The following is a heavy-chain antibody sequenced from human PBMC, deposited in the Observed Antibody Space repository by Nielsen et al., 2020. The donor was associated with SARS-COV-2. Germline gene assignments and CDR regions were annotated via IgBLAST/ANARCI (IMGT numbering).Heavy chain of an antibody. Sequence: GGSLSLSCAASGFTFSSYAMSWVRQAPGKGLEWVSAISGSGGSTYYADSVKGRFTISRDNSKNTLYLQMNSLRAEDTALYYCAKEGNSGSDYDHWGQGTLVTVSS. D-gene: IGHD1-26*01. V-gene: IGHV3-23*01. J-gene: IGHJ5*02. CDR3: AKEGNSGSDYDH. CDR2: ISGSGGST. CDR1: GFTFSSYA.